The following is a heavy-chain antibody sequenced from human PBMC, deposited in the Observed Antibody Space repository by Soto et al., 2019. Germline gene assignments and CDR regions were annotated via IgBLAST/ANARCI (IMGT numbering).Heavy chain of an antibody. D-gene: IGHD5-12*01. V-gene: IGHV4-39*01. J-gene: IGHJ6*02. CDR3: ARHERGYSGYDPVYGMDV. CDR2: IYYSGST. Sequence: SETLSLTCTVSGGSISSSSYYWGWIRQPPGKGLEWIGSIYYSGSTYYNPSLKSRVTISVDTSKNQFSLKLSSVTAADTAVYYCARHERGYSGYDPVYGMDVWGQGTKVTVYS. CDR1: GGSISSSSYY.